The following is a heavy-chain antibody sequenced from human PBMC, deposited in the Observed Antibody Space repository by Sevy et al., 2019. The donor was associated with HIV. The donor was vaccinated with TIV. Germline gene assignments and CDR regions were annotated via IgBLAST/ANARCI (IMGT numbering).Heavy chain of an antibody. Sequence: GGSLRLSCAASGFTFSSYWMSWVRQAPGKGLEWVANIKQDGSEKYYVDSVKGRFTISRDNAKNSLYLQMNSLRAEDTAVYYCARAVIVATGDYYGMDVWGQVTTVTVSS. J-gene: IGHJ6*02. CDR2: IKQDGSEK. D-gene: IGHD5-12*01. CDR1: GFTFSSYW. V-gene: IGHV3-7*01. CDR3: ARAVIVATGDYYGMDV.